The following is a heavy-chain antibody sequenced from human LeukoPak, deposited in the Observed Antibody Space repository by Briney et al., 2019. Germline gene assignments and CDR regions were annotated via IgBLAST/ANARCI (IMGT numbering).Heavy chain of an antibody. CDR3: ARTGGSFYFYYYMDV. D-gene: IGHD1-26*01. Sequence: ASETLSLTCTVSGGSISSYYWSWIRQPAGKGLEWIGRIYTSGSTNYNPSLKSRVTMSVDTSKNQFSLKLSSVTAADTAVYYCARTGGSFYFYYYMDVWGKGTTVTVSS. CDR1: GGSISSYY. V-gene: IGHV4-4*07. J-gene: IGHJ6*03. CDR2: IYTSGST.